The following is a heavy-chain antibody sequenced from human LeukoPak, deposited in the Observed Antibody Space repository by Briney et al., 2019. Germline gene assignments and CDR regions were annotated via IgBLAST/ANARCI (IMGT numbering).Heavy chain of an antibody. CDR3: ARRGSGYYEGDWGYYFDY. J-gene: IGHJ4*02. CDR1: GGSISSSSYY. D-gene: IGHD3-22*01. V-gene: IGHV4-39*01. Sequence: SETLSLTCTVSGGSISSSSYYWGWIRQPPGKGLEWIGSIYYSGSTYYNPSLKSRVTISVDTSKNQFSLKLSSVTAADTAVSYCARRGSGYYEGDWGYYFDYWGQGTLVTVSS. CDR2: IYYSGST.